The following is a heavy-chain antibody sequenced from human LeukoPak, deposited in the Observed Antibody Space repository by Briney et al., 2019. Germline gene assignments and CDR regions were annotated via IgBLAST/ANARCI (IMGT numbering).Heavy chain of an antibody. Sequence: GGSLRLSCAASGFTVSSNYMSWVRQAPGKGLEWVSVIYSGGSTYYADSVKGRFTIPRDNSKNTLYLQMNSLRTEDTAVYYCAKDSYYYYIDVWGKGTTVTVSS. CDR3: AKDSYYYYIDV. CDR2: IYSGGST. J-gene: IGHJ6*03. V-gene: IGHV3-66*02. CDR1: GFTVSSNY.